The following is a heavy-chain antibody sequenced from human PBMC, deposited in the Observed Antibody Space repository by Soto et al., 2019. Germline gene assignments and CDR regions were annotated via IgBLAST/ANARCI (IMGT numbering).Heavy chain of an antibody. D-gene: IGHD3-10*01. CDR1: VYTFICYY. V-gene: IGHV1-2*04. CDR2: INPNSGGT. Sequence: XSVKVSCKASVYTFICYYIHWVRQAPGQGLEWMGWINPNSGGTNYAQRFQGWVTMTRDSSISTAYMELSRLKSDDTAVYYCARVGGGLASLGYYGMDVWGQGTTVTVSS. J-gene: IGHJ6*02. CDR3: ARVGGGLASLGYYGMDV.